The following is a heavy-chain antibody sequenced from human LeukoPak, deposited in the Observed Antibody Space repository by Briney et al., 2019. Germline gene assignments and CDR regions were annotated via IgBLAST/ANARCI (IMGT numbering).Heavy chain of an antibody. CDR3: ARDKTRGLGYSYSKSGNYFDY. CDR1: GFTFSSYA. D-gene: IGHD5-18*01. CDR2: ISYDGSNK. Sequence: GGSLRLSCAASGFTFSSYAMHWVRQAPGKGLEWVAVISYDGSNKYYADSVKGRFTISRDNSKNTLYLQMNSLRAEDTAVYSCARDKTRGLGYSYSKSGNYFDYWGQGTLVTVSS. J-gene: IGHJ4*02. V-gene: IGHV3-30*04.